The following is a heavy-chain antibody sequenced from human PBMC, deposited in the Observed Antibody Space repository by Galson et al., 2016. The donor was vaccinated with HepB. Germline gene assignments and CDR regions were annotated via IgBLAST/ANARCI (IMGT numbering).Heavy chain of an antibody. J-gene: IGHJ4*02. CDR2: IDPIDSYT. V-gene: IGHV5-10-1*01. D-gene: IGHD2-2*01. CDR1: GDSFTNTW. CDR3: ARRSCWTTSCYFDF. Sequence: QSGAEVKRPGESLRISCKGSGDSFTNTWISWVRQMPGKGLEWMGRIDPIDSYTYYSPSFQGHVTISVDKSITTAYLQWSSLKVSDTAMYYCARRSCWTTSCYFDFWGQGTVVTVSS.